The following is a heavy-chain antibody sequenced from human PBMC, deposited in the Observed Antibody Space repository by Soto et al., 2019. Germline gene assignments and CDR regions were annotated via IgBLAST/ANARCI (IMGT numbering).Heavy chain of an antibody. V-gene: IGHV1-69*06. CDR1: GGTFSSYA. CDR2: IIPIFGTA. CDR3: ARDLSGDWNPPSYFDY. D-gene: IGHD1-1*01. Sequence: QVQLVQSGAEVKKPGSSVKVSCKASGGTFSSYAISWVRQAPGQGLEWMGGIIPIFGTANYAQKFQGRVTITADKSTSAAYMELSSLRSEDTAVYYCARDLSGDWNPPSYFDYWGQGTLVTVSS. J-gene: IGHJ4*02.